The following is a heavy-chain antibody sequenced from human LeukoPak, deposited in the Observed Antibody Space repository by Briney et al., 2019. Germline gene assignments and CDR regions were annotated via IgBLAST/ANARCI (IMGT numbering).Heavy chain of an antibody. D-gene: IGHD3-10*01. CDR1: GGSISSNTYY. Sequence: SETLSLTCTVSGGSISSNTYYWGWIRQPPGKGLEWIGGIYYSGSTNYNPSLKSRVTISVDTSKNQFSLKLSSVTAADTAVYYCARIQAGYMVRGVPSYYYMDVWGKGTTVTISS. CDR2: IYYSGST. J-gene: IGHJ6*03. CDR3: ARIQAGYMVRGVPSYYYMDV. V-gene: IGHV4-39*07.